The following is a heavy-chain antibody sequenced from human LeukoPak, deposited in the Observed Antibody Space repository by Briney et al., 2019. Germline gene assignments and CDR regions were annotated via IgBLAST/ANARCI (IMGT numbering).Heavy chain of an antibody. Sequence: PGGSLRLSCATSGFTFSDYYMSWIRQAPGKGVEWVSYISSSGSPIYYADSVKGRFTISRDNAKNSLFLQMNSLRAEDTAVYYCARGSFLITFGGFIGWGQGTLVTVSS. V-gene: IGHV3-11*04. CDR2: ISSSGSPI. J-gene: IGHJ4*02. D-gene: IGHD3-16*02. CDR1: GFTFSDYY. CDR3: ARGSFLITFGGFIG.